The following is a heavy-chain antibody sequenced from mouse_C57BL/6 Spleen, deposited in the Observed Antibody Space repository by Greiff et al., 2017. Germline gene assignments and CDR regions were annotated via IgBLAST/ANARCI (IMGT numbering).Heavy chain of an antibody. J-gene: IGHJ4*01. D-gene: IGHD1-1*01. CDR1: GFTFSDYG. Sequence: EVKLVESGGGLVKPGGSLKLSCAASGFTFSDYGMHWVRQAPEKGLEWVAYISSGSSTIYYADTVKGRFTISRDNAKNTLFLQMTSLRSEDTAMYYCARRYYGSRNYAMDYWGQGTSVTVSS. CDR3: ARRYYGSRNYAMDY. CDR2: ISSGSSTI. V-gene: IGHV5-17*01.